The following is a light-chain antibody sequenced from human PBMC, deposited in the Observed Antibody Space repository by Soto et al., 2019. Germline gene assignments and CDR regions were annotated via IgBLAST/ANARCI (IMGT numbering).Light chain of an antibody. J-gene: IGKJ4*01. CDR2: DAS. CDR3: QQYGSSPLT. V-gene: IGKV3-20*01. Sequence: EIVFAQSPGTLSLSPGERAPLSCRASQSVSSSYLAWYQQKPGQAPRLLIYDASSRATGIPDRFSGSGSGTDFTLTISRLEPEDFAVFYCQQYGSSPLTFGGGTKVDIK. CDR1: QSVSSSY.